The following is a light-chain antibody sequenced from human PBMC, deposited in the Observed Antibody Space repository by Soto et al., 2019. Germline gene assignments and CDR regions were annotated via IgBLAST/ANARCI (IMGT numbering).Light chain of an antibody. CDR1: SSDVGRYNY. V-gene: IGLV2-8*01. CDR3: TSYAGGNNV. CDR2: EVN. Sequence: QSVLTQPPSASGSPGQSVTISCTGTSSDVGRYNYVSWYQQRPGKVPKLMVYEVNKRPSGVPDRFSGSKSGNTASLTVSGLQTEDEADYYCTSYAGGNNVFGTGTKVTVL. J-gene: IGLJ1*01.